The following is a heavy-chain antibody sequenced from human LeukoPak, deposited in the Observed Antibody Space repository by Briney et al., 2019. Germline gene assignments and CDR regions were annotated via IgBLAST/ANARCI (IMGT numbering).Heavy chain of an antibody. J-gene: IGHJ4*02. CDR3: AKDRKGREPTGLGY. Sequence: GGSLRLSCAASGFTFSIYSMNWVRQAPGKGLEWVSYITTISSTIYYADSVKGRFTISRDNAKNSLYLQMNSLRAEDTAVYYCAKDRKGREPTGLGYWGQGTLVTVAS. V-gene: IGHV3-48*04. D-gene: IGHD1-26*01. CDR1: GFTFSIYS. CDR2: ITTISSTI.